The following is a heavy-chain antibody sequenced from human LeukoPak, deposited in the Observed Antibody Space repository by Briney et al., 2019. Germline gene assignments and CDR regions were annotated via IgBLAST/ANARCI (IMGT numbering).Heavy chain of an antibody. Sequence: ASVKVSFKASGYTFTSYGISWVRQAPGQGLEWMGWISAYNGNTNYAQKLQGRVTMTTDTSTSTAYMELRSLRSDDTAVYYCARDAEPHCGGDCYASYWGQGTLVTVSS. V-gene: IGHV1-18*01. CDR3: ARDAEPHCGGDCYASY. J-gene: IGHJ4*02. D-gene: IGHD2-21*02. CDR2: ISAYNGNT. CDR1: GYTFTSYG.